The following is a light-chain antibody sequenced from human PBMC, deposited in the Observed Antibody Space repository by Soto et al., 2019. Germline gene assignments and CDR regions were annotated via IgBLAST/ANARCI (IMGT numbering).Light chain of an antibody. V-gene: IGKV3-20*01. CDR2: GAS. Sequence: IMWTQPPGTRSLSPGERTTLSGGASQSISRYLAWYQQKPGQGPRLLIYGASSRATGTPDRCSGSGSGTDFTLTISRLEPEDFAVYYCQQYGSSPLTFGGGTKVDIK. J-gene: IGKJ4*01. CDR3: QQYGSSPLT. CDR1: QSISRY.